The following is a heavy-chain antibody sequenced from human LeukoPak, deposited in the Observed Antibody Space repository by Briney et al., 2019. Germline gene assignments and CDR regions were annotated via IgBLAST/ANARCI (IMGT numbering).Heavy chain of an antibody. CDR3: ARGVDKSATFYYYYYIDV. D-gene: IGHD1-1*01. CDR2: ISHSGST. J-gene: IGHJ6*03. V-gene: IGHV4-39*07. Sequence: SETLSLTCTVSGGSVSSGNYYWSCIPQPQGKGLEWIGEISHSGSTDYNPSLKSRVSISVDTSKNQFSLRLSSVTAADTAVYYCARGVDKSATFYYYYYIDVWGKGTTVTVSS. CDR1: GGSVSSGNYY.